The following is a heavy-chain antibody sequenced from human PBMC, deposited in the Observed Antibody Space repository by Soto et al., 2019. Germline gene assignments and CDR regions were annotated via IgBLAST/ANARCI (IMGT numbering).Heavy chain of an antibody. V-gene: IGHV4-39*01. Sequence: QLQLQESGPGLVKPSETLSLTCTVSGGSISSSSYYWGWIRQPPGKGLEWIGSIYYSGSTYYNPSLKSRVTISVDTSKNQFSLKLSSVTAADTAVYYCARLGVEFSSSWGGVRYWGQGTLVTVSS. CDR3: ARLGVEFSSSWGGVRY. J-gene: IGHJ4*02. D-gene: IGHD6-6*01. CDR1: GGSISSSSYY. CDR2: IYYSGST.